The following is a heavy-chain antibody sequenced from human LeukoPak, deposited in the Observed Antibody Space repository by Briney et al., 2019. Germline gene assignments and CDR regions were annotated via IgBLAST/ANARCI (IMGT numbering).Heavy chain of an antibody. D-gene: IGHD6-13*01. V-gene: IGHV3-30-3*01. J-gene: IGHJ4*02. CDR1: GFTFSSYA. Sequence: YPGGSLRLSCAASGFTFSSYAMHWVRQAPGKGLEWVAVISYDGSNKYYADSVKGRFTISRDNSKNTLYLQLNSLRAEDTAVYYCARGFRIAAAGWFFDYWGQGTLVTVSS. CDR2: ISYDGSNK. CDR3: ARGFRIAAAGWFFDY.